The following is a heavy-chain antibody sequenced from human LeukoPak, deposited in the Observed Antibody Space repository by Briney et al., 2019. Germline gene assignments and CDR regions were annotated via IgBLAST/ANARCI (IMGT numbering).Heavy chain of an antibody. CDR2: IYSGGST. CDR1: GFTVSSNY. Sequence: GGSLRLSCAASGFTVSSNYMSWVRQAPGKGLEWVSVIYSGGSTYYADSVKGRFTISRDNSKNTLYLQMNSLRAEDTAVYYCARGVDYGDYYFDYWGQGTLVTVSS. CDR3: ARGVDYGDYYFDY. V-gene: IGHV3-66*01. J-gene: IGHJ4*02. D-gene: IGHD4-17*01.